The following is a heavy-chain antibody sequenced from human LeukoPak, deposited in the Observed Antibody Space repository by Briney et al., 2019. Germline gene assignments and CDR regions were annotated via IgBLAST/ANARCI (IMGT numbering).Heavy chain of an antibody. Sequence: SVKVSCKASGGTFSSYAMSWVRQAPGQGLEWVARIIPLLGITNHAQKLQGRVTVTADTSTNTAYMELTSLISDDTAVYYCARRGTYLQWFDPWGQGTLVTVSS. V-gene: IGHV1-69*04. J-gene: IGHJ5*02. CDR3: ARRGTYLQWFDP. CDR2: IIPLLGIT. CDR1: GGTFSSYA.